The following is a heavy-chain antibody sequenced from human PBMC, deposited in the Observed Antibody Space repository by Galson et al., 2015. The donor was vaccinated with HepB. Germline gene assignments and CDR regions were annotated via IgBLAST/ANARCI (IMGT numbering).Heavy chain of an antibody. CDR2: ISYDGSNK. CDR3: ARGSWCSGGSCYYFDY. J-gene: IGHJ4*02. D-gene: IGHD2-15*01. V-gene: IGHV3-30*04. Sequence: SLRLSCAASGFTFSSYAMHWVHQAPGKGLEWVAVISYDGSNKYYADSVKGRFTIFRDNSKNTLYLQMNSLRAEDTAVYYCARGSWCSGGSCYYFDYWGQGTLVTVSS. CDR1: GFTFSSYA.